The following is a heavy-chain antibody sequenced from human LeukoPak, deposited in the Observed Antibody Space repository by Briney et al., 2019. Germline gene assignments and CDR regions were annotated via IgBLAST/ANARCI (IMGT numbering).Heavy chain of an antibody. V-gene: IGHV4-39*07. D-gene: IGHD1-1*01. CDR3: ARDAGHQLSRRNYYVMDV. CDR1: GGSINSSSYY. Sequence: SETLSLTCTVSGGSINSSSYYWGWVRQPPGKGLEWIGSIYYRGSTYYNPSLKSRVTISVDTSKNQFSLKLSSVTAADTAVYYCARDAGHQLSRRNYYVMDVWGQGTTVTVS. J-gene: IGHJ6*02. CDR2: IYYRGST.